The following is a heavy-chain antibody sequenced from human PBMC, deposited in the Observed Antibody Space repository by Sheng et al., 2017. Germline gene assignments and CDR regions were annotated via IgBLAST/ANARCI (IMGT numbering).Heavy chain of an antibody. Sequence: QVQLVQSGAEVKKPGASVKVSCKASGYTFTSYDINWVRQATGQGLEWMGWMNPNSGNTGYAQKFQGRVTMTRNTSISTAYMELSSLRSEDTAVYYCARGRSTIFGVVIKPHFDYWGQGTLVTVSS. V-gene: IGHV1-8*01. CDR3: ARGRSTIFGVVIKPHFDY. D-gene: IGHD3-3*01. CDR2: MNPNSGNT. CDR1: GYTFTSYD. J-gene: IGHJ4*02.